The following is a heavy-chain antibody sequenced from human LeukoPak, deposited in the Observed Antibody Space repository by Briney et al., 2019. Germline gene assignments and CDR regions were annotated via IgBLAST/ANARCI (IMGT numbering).Heavy chain of an antibody. CDR3: AIKTSVDADY. CDR1: GASISSYY. CDR2: IYYSGST. D-gene: IGHD5-12*01. Sequence: PSETLSLTCTVSGASISSYYWSWIRQPPGKGLEWIGYIYYSGSTNYNPSLKSRVTISVDTSKNQFSLKLSSVTAADTAVYYCAIKTSVDADYWGQGTLVTVSS. V-gene: IGHV4-59*01. J-gene: IGHJ4*02.